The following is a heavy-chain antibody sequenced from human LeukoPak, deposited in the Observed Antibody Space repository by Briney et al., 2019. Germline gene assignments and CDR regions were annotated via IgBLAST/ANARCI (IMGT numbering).Heavy chain of an antibody. J-gene: IGHJ4*02. V-gene: IGHV3-23*01. CDR3: ARDRGSYYIGYYFDY. CDR1: GFTFKNYG. CDR2: ISGNGGTT. Sequence: GGSLRLSCAASGFTFKNYGMTWVRQAPGKGLEWVSGISGNGGTTYYADSVKGRFTISRDNSKNTLYLQMNSLRAEDTAVYYCARDRGSYYIGYYFDYWGQGTLVTVSS. D-gene: IGHD1-26*01.